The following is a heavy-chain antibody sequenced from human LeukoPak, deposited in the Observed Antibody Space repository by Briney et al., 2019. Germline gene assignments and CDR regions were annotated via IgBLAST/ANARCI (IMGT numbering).Heavy chain of an antibody. Sequence: GGSLRLSCAASGFTFSSYEMNWVRQAPGKGLEWVSYISSSGSTIYYADSVKGRFTISRDNAKNSLYLQMSSLKTEDTAVYYCTTYVSGRLESWGQGTLVTVSS. V-gene: IGHV3-48*03. CDR1: GFTFSSYE. J-gene: IGHJ4*02. CDR2: ISSSGSTI. D-gene: IGHD6-19*01. CDR3: TTYVSGRLES.